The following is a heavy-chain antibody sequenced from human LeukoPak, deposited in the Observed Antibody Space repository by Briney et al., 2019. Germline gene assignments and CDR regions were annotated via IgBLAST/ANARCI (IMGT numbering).Heavy chain of an antibody. D-gene: IGHD6-19*01. CDR3: ARMEQWLVYFDY. CDR2: ISSSGSTM. J-gene: IGHJ4*02. CDR1: GFIFSDYY. Sequence: GGSLRLSCAASGFIFSDYYMSWIRQAPGKGLEWVSYISSSGSTMYYTDSVKGRFTISRDNAKDSLYLQMNSLRAEDTAVYYCARMEQWLVYFDYWGQGTLVTVSS. V-gene: IGHV3-11*01.